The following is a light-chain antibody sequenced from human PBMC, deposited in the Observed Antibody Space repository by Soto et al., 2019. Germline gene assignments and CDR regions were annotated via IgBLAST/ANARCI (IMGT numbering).Light chain of an antibody. CDR1: QSVSSSY. V-gene: IGKV3-20*01. CDR2: GAS. J-gene: IGKJ1*01. Sequence: ENVLTQSPGTLSLSPGERATLSCRASQSVSSSYLAWYQQKPGQAPRLLIYGASSRATGIPDRFSGSGSGTDFTLTISRLEPEDFAVDYCQQYGSSPRTFGQGTKVDIK. CDR3: QQYGSSPRT.